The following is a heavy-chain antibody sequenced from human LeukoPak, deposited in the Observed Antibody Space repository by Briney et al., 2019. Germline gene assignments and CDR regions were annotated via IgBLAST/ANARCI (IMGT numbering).Heavy chain of an antibody. D-gene: IGHD4-17*01. V-gene: IGHV4-39*01. CDR3: ARPISADYGEYNWFDP. Sequence: SETLSLTCTVSGGSISSSSYYWGWIRQPPGKGLEWIGSIYYSGSTYYNPSLKSRVTISVDTSKNQFSLKLSSVTAADTAVYYCARPISADYGEYNWFDPWGQGTLVTVSS. CDR1: GGSISSSSYY. CDR2: IYYSGST. J-gene: IGHJ5*02.